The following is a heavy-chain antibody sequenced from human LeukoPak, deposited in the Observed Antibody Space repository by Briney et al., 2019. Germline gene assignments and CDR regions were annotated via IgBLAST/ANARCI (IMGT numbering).Heavy chain of an antibody. J-gene: IGHJ4*02. V-gene: IGHV3-23*01. CDR3: ATHGGNSLRYFDY. Sequence: PGNSLRLSCAASGFIFSNYPMSWVRQAPGKGLEWVSTISGGGGSTNYADSVKGRFTISRDNSKNTLYLQMNGLRAEDTAIYYCATHGGNSLRYFDYWGQGSLVTVSS. CDR2: ISGGGGST. D-gene: IGHD4-23*01. CDR1: GFIFSNYP.